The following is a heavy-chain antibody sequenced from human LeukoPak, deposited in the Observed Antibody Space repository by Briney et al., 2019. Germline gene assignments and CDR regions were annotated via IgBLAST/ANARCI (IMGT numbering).Heavy chain of an antibody. CDR2: IYYSGST. J-gene: IGHJ4*02. CDR1: GGSISSGGYY. CDR3: ARGDSSWYSY. D-gene: IGHD6-13*01. Sequence: SQTLSLTCTVSGGSISSGGYYWSWIRQHPGKGLEWIEYIYYSGSTYYNPSLKSRVTISVDTSKNQFSLKLSSVTAADTAVYYCARGDSSWYSYWGQGTLVTVSS. V-gene: IGHV4-31*03.